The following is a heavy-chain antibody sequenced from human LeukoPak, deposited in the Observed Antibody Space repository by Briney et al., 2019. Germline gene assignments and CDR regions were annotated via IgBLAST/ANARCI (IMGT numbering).Heavy chain of an antibody. D-gene: IGHD5-18*01. CDR2: INTDGSST. Sequence: GGSLRLSCAASGFAFSSYCMHWVRQAPGKGLVWVSRINTDGSSTRYEEFVKGRFTFSRDNAKNTLYLQINSLRGEDTAVYYCARGSAGTAYFDYWGQGTLVTVSS. CDR3: ARGSAGTAYFDY. J-gene: IGHJ4*02. CDR1: GFAFSSYC. V-gene: IGHV3-74*01.